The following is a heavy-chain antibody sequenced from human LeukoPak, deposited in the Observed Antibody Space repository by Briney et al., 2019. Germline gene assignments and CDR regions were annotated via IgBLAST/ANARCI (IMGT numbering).Heavy chain of an antibody. V-gene: IGHV3-7*01. CDR3: ARKGEVTRRTKNAVDL. CDR2: IKEDGSDI. D-gene: IGHD2-21*02. J-gene: IGHJ3*01. CDR1: GFMFSNYW. Sequence: QSGGSLRLSCEASGFMFSNYWMSWVRHVPGKGLEWVANIKEDGSDIYYVDSVRGRFSISRDNAKNSLYLQMTSLRVEDTGVYFCARKGEVTRRTKNAVDLWGHGTTVIVSA.